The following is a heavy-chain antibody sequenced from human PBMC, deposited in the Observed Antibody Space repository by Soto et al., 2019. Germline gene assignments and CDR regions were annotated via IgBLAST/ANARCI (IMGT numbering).Heavy chain of an antibody. CDR1: GFTFSSYG. Sequence: QVQLVESGGGVVQPGRSLRLSCAASGFTFSSYGMHWVRQAPGKGLEWVAVMWYDGSNKYYADSVKGRFTISRDNSKNTLYLQMNSLRAEDTAVYYCARDGSSNHYYYYGMDVWGQGTTVTVSS. CDR3: ARDGSSNHYYYYGMDV. V-gene: IGHV3-33*01. J-gene: IGHJ6*02. CDR2: MWYDGSNK. D-gene: IGHD6-13*01.